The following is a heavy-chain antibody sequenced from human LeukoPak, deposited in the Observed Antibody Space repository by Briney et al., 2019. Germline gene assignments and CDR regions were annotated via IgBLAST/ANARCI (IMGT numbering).Heavy chain of an antibody. CDR3: ARGVQLQVYYYYGMDV. V-gene: IGHV1-2*02. J-gene: IGHJ6*02. Sequence: GASVKVSCKASGYTFTGYYMHWVGQAPGQGLEWMGWINPNSGGTNYAQKFQGRVTMTRDTSISTAYMELSRLRSDDTAVYYCARGVQLQVYYYYGMDVGGQGTTVTVSS. D-gene: IGHD4-11*01. CDR2: INPNSGGT. CDR1: GYTFTGYY.